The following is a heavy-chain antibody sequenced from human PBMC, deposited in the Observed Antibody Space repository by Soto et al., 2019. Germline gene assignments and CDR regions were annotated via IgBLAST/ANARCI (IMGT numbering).Heavy chain of an antibody. Sequence: GGSLRLSCAASGFTFSSYGMHWVRQAPGKGLEWVAVISYDGSNKYYADSVKGRFTISRDNSKNTLYLQMNSLRAEDTAVYYCAKASDRYNNYFDYSGQRALVT. J-gene: IGHJ4*02. D-gene: IGHD1-1*01. CDR2: ISYDGSNK. V-gene: IGHV3-30*18. CDR1: GFTFSSYG. CDR3: AKASDRYNNYFDY.